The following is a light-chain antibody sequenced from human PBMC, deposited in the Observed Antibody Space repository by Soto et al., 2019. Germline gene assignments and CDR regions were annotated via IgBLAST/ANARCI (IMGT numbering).Light chain of an antibody. CDR1: QSISNY. V-gene: IGKV1-27*01. CDR2: AAS. Sequence: IQLTQSPSTLPASVGDRVTLTCRASQSISNYLAWYQQKPGKVPKLLIYAASTLQSGVPSRFSGSGSGTDFTLTISSLQPEDVATYYCQKYNSAPRTFGQGTKVEIK. J-gene: IGKJ1*01. CDR3: QKYNSAPRT.